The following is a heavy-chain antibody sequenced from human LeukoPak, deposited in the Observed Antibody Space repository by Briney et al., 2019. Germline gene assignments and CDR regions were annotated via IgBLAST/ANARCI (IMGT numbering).Heavy chain of an antibody. CDR3: ARGLAPLGHGWFDP. J-gene: IGHJ5*02. Sequence: GASVKVSCKASGYTFTSYGISWARQAPGQGLEWMGWISAYNGNTNYAQKLQGRVTMTTDTSTSTAYMELRSLRSDDTAVYYCARGLAPLGHGWFDPWGQGTLVTVSS. CDR2: ISAYNGNT. CDR1: GYTFTSYG. D-gene: IGHD3-16*01. V-gene: IGHV1-18*01.